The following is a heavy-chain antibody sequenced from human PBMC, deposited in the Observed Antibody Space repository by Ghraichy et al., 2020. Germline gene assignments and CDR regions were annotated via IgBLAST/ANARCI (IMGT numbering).Heavy chain of an antibody. CDR2: IYPGDSET. CDR3: VRLDYDILTGYFYFDY. Sequence: GESLNISCEGSGYIFVAYWIGWVRQMPGKGLEWMGIIYPGDSETKYSPSFEGQVTISADKSISTAYLQWSSLKASDTAMYYCVRLDYDILTGYFYFDYWGQGTLATVSS. CDR1: GYIFVAYW. V-gene: IGHV5-51*01. J-gene: IGHJ4*02. D-gene: IGHD3-9*01.